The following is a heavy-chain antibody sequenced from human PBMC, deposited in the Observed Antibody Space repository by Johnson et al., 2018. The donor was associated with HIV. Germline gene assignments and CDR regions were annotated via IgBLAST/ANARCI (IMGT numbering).Heavy chain of an antibody. V-gene: IGHV3-23*04. CDR3: IRGQSPLYDAFDI. D-gene: IGHD2-2*02. CDR2: ISGTGTNT. Sequence: VQLVESGGGLVQTGGSLGLSCAASGFTFSNYAMNWVRQAPGTGLEWVSLISGTGTNTYYADSVKGRFTVSRDNSKNTLYLQMNSLRAEDTAVYYCIRGQSPLYDAFDIWGQGTMVTVSS. J-gene: IGHJ3*02. CDR1: GFTFSNYA.